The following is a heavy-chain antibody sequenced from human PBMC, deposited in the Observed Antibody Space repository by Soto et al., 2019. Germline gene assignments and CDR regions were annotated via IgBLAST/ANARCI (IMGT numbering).Heavy chain of an antibody. CDR3: ARDHYDSGSYYAPCSDS. J-gene: IGHJ4*02. D-gene: IGHD3-10*01. CDR1: GFTFSSYG. V-gene: IGHV3-30*03. Sequence: GSLRLSCAASGFTFSSYGLHRVRQAPGKGLEWVAVISYDGSNKYYADSVKGRFTISRDNSKNTQYLYMNSPRAENTAVCYCARDHYDSGSYYAPCSDSWGQETLVPASS. CDR2: ISYDGSNK.